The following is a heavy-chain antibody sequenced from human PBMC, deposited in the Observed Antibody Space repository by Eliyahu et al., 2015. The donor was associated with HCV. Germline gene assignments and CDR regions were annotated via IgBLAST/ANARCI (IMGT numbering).Heavy chain of an antibody. CDR3: ARHPALQLWSQNWFDP. V-gene: IGHV4-59*08. CDR1: GGSISSYY. CDR2: IYYSGST. D-gene: IGHD5-18*01. J-gene: IGHJ5*02. Sequence: QVQLQESGPGLVKPSETLSLTCTVSGGSISSYYWSWIRQPPGKGLEWIGYIYYSGSTNYXPSLKSRVTISVDTSKNQFSLKLSSVTAADTAVYYCARHPALQLWSQNWFDPWGQGTLVTVSS.